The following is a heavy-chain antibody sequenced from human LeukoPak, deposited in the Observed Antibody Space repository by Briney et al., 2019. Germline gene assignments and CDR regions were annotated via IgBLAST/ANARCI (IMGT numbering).Heavy chain of an antibody. J-gene: IGHJ6*03. CDR1: GGAIISYY. CDR2: IYPTGNT. CDR3: ARLKIYDSTGYSPGYYMDV. V-gene: IGHV4-4*07. Sequence: PSETLSLSCSVSGGAIISYYWSWIRQPAGKGPEWIGRIYPTGNTDYNPSLKTRVTMSTVLSKKQFSLRLRSVTAADTAVYYCARLKIYDSTGYSPGYYMDVWGKGTAVTASS. D-gene: IGHD3-22*01.